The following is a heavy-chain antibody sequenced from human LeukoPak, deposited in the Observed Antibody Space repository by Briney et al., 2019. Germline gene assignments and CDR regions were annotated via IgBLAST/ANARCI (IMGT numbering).Heavy chain of an antibody. V-gene: IGHV4-59*01. CDR3: ARGYSSGYGPYYYYYGMDV. CDR2: IYYSGST. J-gene: IGHJ6*02. D-gene: IGHD3-22*01. CDR1: GGSISSYY. Sequence: SETLSLTCTVSGGSISSYYWSWIRQPPGKGLEWIGYIYYSGSTNYNPSLKSRVTISVDTSKNQFSLKLSSVTAADTAVYYCARGYSSGYGPYYYYYGMDVWGQGTTVTVSS.